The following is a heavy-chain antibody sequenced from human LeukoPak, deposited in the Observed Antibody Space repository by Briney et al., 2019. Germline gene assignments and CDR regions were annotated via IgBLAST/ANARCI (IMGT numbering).Heavy chain of an antibody. CDR2: ISYDGSNK. CDR1: GFTFSSYG. V-gene: IGHV3-30*18. Sequence: GRSLRLSCAASGFTFSSYGMHWVRQAPGKGLEWVAVISYDGSNKYYADSVKGRFTISRDNSKNTLYLQMNSLRAEDTAVYYCAKTRPSLMYSGGWSLDYWGQGTLVTVSS. CDR3: AKTRPSLMYSGGWSLDY. J-gene: IGHJ4*02. D-gene: IGHD6-19*01.